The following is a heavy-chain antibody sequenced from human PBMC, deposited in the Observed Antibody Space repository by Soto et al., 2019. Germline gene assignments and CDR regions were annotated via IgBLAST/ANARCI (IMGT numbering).Heavy chain of an antibody. V-gene: IGHV4-31*03. CDR3: ASFYDSSAYYSPPNSFGMDV. CDR1: GGSINSGGHY. D-gene: IGHD3-22*01. CDR2: IYYSGST. J-gene: IGHJ6*02. Sequence: PSETLSLTCTVSGGSINSGGHYWNWIRQHPGKGLEWIGYIYYSGSTSYNPSLKSRVTISLDTSKNQFSLKLSSVTAADTAVYYCASFYDSSAYYSPPNSFGMDVWGQGTTVTVSS.